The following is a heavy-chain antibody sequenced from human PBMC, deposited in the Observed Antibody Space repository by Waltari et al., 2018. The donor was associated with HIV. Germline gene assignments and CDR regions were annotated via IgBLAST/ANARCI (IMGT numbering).Heavy chain of an antibody. V-gene: IGHV4-39*02. CDR2: VYYGGTN. CDR1: DDSFTSSSYF. J-gene: IGHJ3*02. D-gene: IGHD1-26*01. CDR3: ARGSGSTYGDSFDM. Sequence: QLPLQESGPGLVKPWHTLSLTCTVSDDSFTSSSYFWGGIRQAPGKGLEWIGSVYYGGTNYYNPSLKSRATVSADTSRRQFSLRLSAVTAEDTAIYYCARGSGSTYGDSFDMWGQGTRVIVSS.